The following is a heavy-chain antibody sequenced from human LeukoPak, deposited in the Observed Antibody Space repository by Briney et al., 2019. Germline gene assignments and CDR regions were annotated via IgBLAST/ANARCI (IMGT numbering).Heavy chain of an antibody. Sequence: ASVKVSCKASGYTFTSYGISWVRQAPGQGLEWMGWFSAYNGNTNYAQKLQGRVTMTTDTSTSTAYMELRSLRSDDTAVYYCARAGVVPFFYYDSSGYVYWGQGTLVTVSS. D-gene: IGHD3-22*01. J-gene: IGHJ4*02. CDR2: FSAYNGNT. CDR3: ARAGVVPFFYYDSSGYVY. CDR1: GYTFTSYG. V-gene: IGHV1-18*01.